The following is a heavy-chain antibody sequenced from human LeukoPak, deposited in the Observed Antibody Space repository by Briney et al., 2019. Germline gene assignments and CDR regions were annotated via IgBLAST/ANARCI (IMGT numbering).Heavy chain of an antibody. V-gene: IGHV4-39*07. CDR1: GGSISSSSYY. J-gene: IGHJ4*02. Sequence: SETLSLTCTVSGGSISSSSYYWGWTRQPPGKGLEWIGSIYYSGSTYYNPSLKSRVTISVDTSKNQFSLKLSSVTAADTAVYYCARDPYDILTGYPYYFDYWGQGTLVTVSS. D-gene: IGHD3-9*01. CDR2: IYYSGST. CDR3: ARDPYDILTGYPYYFDY.